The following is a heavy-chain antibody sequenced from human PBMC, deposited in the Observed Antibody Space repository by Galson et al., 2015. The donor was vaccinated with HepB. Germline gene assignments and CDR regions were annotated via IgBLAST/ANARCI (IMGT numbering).Heavy chain of an antibody. Sequence: SVKVSCKASGYTFTGYYMHWVRQAPGQGLEWMGRINPNSGGTNYAQKFQGRVTVTRDTSISTAYMELSRLRSDDTAVYYCARSGRLWFGEINMGNYYYGMDVWGQGTTVTVSS. V-gene: IGHV1-2*06. CDR1: GYTFTGYY. D-gene: IGHD3-10*01. CDR3: ARSGRLWFGEINMGNYYYGMDV. J-gene: IGHJ6*02. CDR2: INPNSGGT.